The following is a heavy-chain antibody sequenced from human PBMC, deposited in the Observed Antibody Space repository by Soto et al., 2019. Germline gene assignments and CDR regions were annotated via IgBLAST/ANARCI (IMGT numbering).Heavy chain of an antibody. J-gene: IGHJ6*02. CDR3: ARRARPGYYYYGMDV. CDR2: IYHSGST. V-gene: IGHV4-4*02. CDR1: GGSISSSNW. D-gene: IGHD6-6*01. Sequence: LSLTCAVSGGSISSSNWWSWVRQPPGKGLEWIGEIYHSGSTNYNPSLKSRVTISVDKSKNQFSLKLSSVTAADTAVYYCARRARPGYYYYGMDVWGQGTTVTVYS.